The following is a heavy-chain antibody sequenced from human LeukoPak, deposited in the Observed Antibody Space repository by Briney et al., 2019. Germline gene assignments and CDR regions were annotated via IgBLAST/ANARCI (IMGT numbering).Heavy chain of an antibody. J-gene: IGHJ5*02. CDR1: GGSFSGYY. CDR3: ARYSSSWARWFDP. V-gene: IGHV4-34*01. Sequence: PSETLSLTCAVYGGSFSGYYWSWIRQPPGKGLEWIGEINHSGSTNYNPSLKSRVTISVDTSKNQFFLKLSSVTAADTAVYYCARYSSSWARWFDPWGQGTLVTVSS. CDR2: INHSGST. D-gene: IGHD6-13*01.